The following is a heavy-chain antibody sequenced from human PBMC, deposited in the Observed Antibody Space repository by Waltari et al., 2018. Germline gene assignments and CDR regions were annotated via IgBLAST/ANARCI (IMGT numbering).Heavy chain of an antibody. CDR1: GFTFSSYA. Sequence: EVQLLESGGGLVQPGGSLRLSCAASGFTFSSYAMSWVRQAPGKGLEWVSAISGSGGSTYYADSVKVRFTISRDNSKNTLYLQMNSLRAEDTAVYYCAKLDNGGYYAMTKNYYYYYGMDVWGQGTTVTVSS. J-gene: IGHJ6*02. CDR2: ISGSGGST. D-gene: IGHD1-26*01. V-gene: IGHV3-23*01. CDR3: AKLDNGGYYAMTKNYYYYYGMDV.